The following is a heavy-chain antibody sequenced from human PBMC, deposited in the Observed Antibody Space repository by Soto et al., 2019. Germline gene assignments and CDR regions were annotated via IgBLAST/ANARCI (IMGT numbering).Heavy chain of an antibody. CDR2: ISYDGRTT. V-gene: IGHV3-30*04. CDR3: VSGRASTTFYALDV. Sequence: GGSLTLSCSASGFTFSRHAMHWVRQAPGKGLEWVVDISYDGRTTPYSNPVRRRFTISRDDSKNTLHLQMSSLRTEDTALYYCVSGRASTTFYALDVWGQGTTVTVSS. CDR1: GFTFSRHA. J-gene: IGHJ6*02. D-gene: IGHD2-2*01.